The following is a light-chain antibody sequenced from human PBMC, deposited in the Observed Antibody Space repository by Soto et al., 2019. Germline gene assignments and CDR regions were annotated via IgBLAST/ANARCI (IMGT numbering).Light chain of an antibody. V-gene: IGKV3-20*01. CDR3: HRGGT. CDR2: GAS. Sequence: EIVLTQSPGTLSLSPGERATLSCRASQSVSSSYLAWYQQKPGQAPRLLIYGASSRATGIPDRFSGSGSGTDFTLTISRLEPEDFAVYYCHRGGTFGPGTKVDIK. CDR1: QSVSSSY. J-gene: IGKJ3*01.